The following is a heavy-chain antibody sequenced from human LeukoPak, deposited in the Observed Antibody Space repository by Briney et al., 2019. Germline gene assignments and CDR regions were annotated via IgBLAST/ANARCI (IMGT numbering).Heavy chain of an antibody. CDR2: AHHSGIT. CDR3: ARGGGYSSSWSY. J-gene: IGHJ4*02. V-gene: IGHV4-38-2*02. CDR1: DYSVSNSYY. Sequence: SETLSLTCTVSDYSVSNSYYWGWIRQPPGKGLEWIGNAHHSGITNYNPSLKSRVSISIDTSKNQFSLKLTSLEAADTAVYYCARGGGYSSSWSYWGQGTLVTVSS. D-gene: IGHD6-13*01.